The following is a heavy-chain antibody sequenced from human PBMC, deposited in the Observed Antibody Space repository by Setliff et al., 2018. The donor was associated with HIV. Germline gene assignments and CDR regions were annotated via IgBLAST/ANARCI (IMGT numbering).Heavy chain of an antibody. CDR2: IYTSGST. J-gene: IGHJ3*01. V-gene: IGHV4-61*02. D-gene: IGHD3-10*01. Sequence: LSETLSLTCTVSGGSISSGSYFWTWIRQPAGKGLEWIGRIYTSGSTNYNPSLKSRVTISVDTSKNQFSLRLTSVTAADTAVYYCARAFSSGGDDAFDVWGQGTLVTVSS. CDR3: ARAFSSGGDDAFDV. CDR1: GGSISSGSYF.